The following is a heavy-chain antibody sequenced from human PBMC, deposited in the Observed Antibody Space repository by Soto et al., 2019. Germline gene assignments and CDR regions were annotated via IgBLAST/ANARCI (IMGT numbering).Heavy chain of an antibody. V-gene: IGHV1-2*02. CDR3: ARDKCRSSPSIFAY. J-gene: IGHJ4*02. CDR2: INPNSGGT. Sequence: ASVKVSCKASGYTFNGYYMHWVRQAPGQGLEWMGWINPNSGGTNYAEKFQGRVTLTRDTSISTVYMELSRLISDDTAVYYRARDKCRSSPSIFAYWRQAALVTV. CDR1: GYTFNGYY. D-gene: IGHD6-6*01.